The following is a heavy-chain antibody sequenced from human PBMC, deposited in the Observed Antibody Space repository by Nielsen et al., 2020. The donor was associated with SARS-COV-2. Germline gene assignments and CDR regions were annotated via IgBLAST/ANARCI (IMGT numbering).Heavy chain of an antibody. V-gene: IGHV3-21*01. CDR2: ISSSSSYI. CDR3: ARGYSSGWYWDAFDI. Sequence: GGSLRLSCAASGFTFSSCSMNWVRRAPGKGLEWVSSISSSSSYIYYADSVKGRFTISRDNAKNSLYLQMNSLRAEDTAVYYCARGYSSGWYWDAFDIWGQGTMVTVSS. CDR1: GFTFSSCS. J-gene: IGHJ3*02. D-gene: IGHD6-19*01.